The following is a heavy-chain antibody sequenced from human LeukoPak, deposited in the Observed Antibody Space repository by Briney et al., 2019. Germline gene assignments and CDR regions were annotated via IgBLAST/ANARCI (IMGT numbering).Heavy chain of an antibody. D-gene: IGHD6-13*01. CDR3: ASRPAAAAPFDY. Sequence: SVKVSCKASGGTFSSYAISWVRQAPGQGLEWMGGIIPIFGTANYAQKFQGRVTITADESTSTAYMELSSLRSEDTAVYYCASRPAAAAPFDYWGQGTLVTVSS. CDR2: IIPIFGTA. V-gene: IGHV1-69*13. J-gene: IGHJ4*02. CDR1: GGTFSSYA.